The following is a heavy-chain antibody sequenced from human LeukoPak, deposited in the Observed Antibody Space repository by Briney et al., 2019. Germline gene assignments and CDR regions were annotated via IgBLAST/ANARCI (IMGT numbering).Heavy chain of an antibody. CDR2: VYSGGST. D-gene: IGHD5-18*01. V-gene: IGHV3-66*02. Sequence: GGSLRLSCAASGFTVSNNYMSWVRQAPGNGLEWVSVVYSGGSTYSADSVKGRFTISRDNSKNTLYLQMNSLRAEDSAVYYCARDRYSYGFALDCWGQGTLVTVSS. CDR3: ARDRYSYGFALDC. J-gene: IGHJ4*02. CDR1: GFTVSNNY.